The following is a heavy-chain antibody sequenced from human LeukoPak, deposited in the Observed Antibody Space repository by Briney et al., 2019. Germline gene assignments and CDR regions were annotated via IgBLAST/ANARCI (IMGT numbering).Heavy chain of an antibody. D-gene: IGHD6-19*01. CDR3: ARDHTAVAGIGLGY. CDR2: IRYDGSNK. V-gene: IGHV3-30*02. CDR1: GFTFSSYG. J-gene: IGHJ4*02. Sequence: GGSLRLSCAASGFTFSSYGMHWVRQAPGKGLEWVAFIRYDGSNKYYADSVKGRFTISRDNSKNTLYLQMNSLRAEDTAVYYCARDHTAVAGIGLGYWGQGTLVTVSS.